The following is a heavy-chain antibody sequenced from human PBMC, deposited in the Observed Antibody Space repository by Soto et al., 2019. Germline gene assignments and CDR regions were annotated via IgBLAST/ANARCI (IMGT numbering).Heavy chain of an antibody. CDR3: AKGSKSGWLYNWFDP. D-gene: IGHD6-19*01. Sequence: PGGSLRLSCAASGFTFSSYAMSWVRQAPGKGLEWVSAISGSGGSTYYADSVKGRFTISRDNSKNTLYLQMNSLRAEDTAVYYCAKGSKSGWLYNWFDPWGQGTLVTVSS. V-gene: IGHV3-23*01. CDR1: GFTFSSYA. J-gene: IGHJ5*02. CDR2: ISGSGGST.